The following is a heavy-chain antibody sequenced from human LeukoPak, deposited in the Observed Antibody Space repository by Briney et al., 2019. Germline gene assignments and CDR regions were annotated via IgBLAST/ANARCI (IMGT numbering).Heavy chain of an antibody. J-gene: IGHJ4*02. CDR2: ISGSGGST. CDR1: GFTFSSYA. D-gene: IGHD3-9*01. CDR3: AKDKQYYDILTGSDY. V-gene: IGHV3-23*01. Sequence: GGSLRLSCAASGFTFSSYAMSWVRQAPGKGLEWVSAISGSGGSTYYADSVKGRFTISRDNSKNTPYLQMNSLRAEDTAVYYCAKDKQYYDILTGSDYWGQGTLVTVSS.